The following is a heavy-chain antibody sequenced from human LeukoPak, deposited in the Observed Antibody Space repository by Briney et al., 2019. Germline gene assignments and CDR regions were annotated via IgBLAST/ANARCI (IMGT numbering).Heavy chain of an antibody. CDR1: GFTFTTYW. Sequence: GESLRLSCAASGFTFTTYWMSWVRQLPGKGLEWVANINQDGTEKYYVDSVKGRFTISRVNAKNSLDLQMNSLRVEDTGIYYCVKVAKYYYGSETYYFFEHWGQGTPVTASS. D-gene: IGHD3-10*01. CDR3: VKVAKYYYGSETYYFFEH. V-gene: IGHV3-7*01. CDR2: INQDGTEK. J-gene: IGHJ4*02.